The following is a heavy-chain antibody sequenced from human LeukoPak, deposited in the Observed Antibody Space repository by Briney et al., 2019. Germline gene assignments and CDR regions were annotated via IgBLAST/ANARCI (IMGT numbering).Heavy chain of an antibody. CDR1: GLTFSGYS. V-gene: IGHV3-48*02. J-gene: IGHJ4*02. Sequence: GGSLRLSCAASGLTFSGYSMNWVRRAPGKGLEWVSYIRSSSSLIYYADSVKGRFTISRDNAKNSLYLQMKSLRDEDTAVYYCTRGRGPDGYNYFDYWGQGTLVTVSS. D-gene: IGHD5-24*01. CDR2: IRSSSSLI. CDR3: TRGRGPDGYNYFDY.